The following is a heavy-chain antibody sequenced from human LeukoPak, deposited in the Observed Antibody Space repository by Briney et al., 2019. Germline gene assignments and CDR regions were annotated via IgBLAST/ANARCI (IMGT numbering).Heavy chain of an antibody. V-gene: IGHV3-30*02. J-gene: IGHJ6*03. CDR2: IRYDGSNK. Sequence: GGSLRLSCAASGFTFSSYGMHWVRQAPGKGLEWVAFIRYDGSNKYYADSVKGRCTISRDNSKNTLYLQMNSLRAEDTAVYYCAKDQGRYHYYYYMDVWGKGTTVTISS. CDR1: GFTFSSYG. CDR3: AKDQGRYHYYYYMDV.